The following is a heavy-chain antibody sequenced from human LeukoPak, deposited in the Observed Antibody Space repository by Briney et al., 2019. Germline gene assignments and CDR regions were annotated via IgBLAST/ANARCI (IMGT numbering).Heavy chain of an antibody. CDR1: GFTFSSYA. Sequence: GGSLRLSCAASGFTFSSYAMHWVRQAPGKGLVWVAIISYDGSNKYYADSVKGRFTISRDNSKNTLYLQINSLRAEDTAVYYCATDPDSSGYYYPIFDYWGQGTLATVSS. J-gene: IGHJ4*02. D-gene: IGHD3-22*01. CDR3: ATDPDSSGYYYPIFDY. V-gene: IGHV3-30-3*01. CDR2: ISYDGSNK.